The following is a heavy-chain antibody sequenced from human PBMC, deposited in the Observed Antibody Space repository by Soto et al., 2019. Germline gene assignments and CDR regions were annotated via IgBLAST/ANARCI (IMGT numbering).Heavy chain of an antibody. J-gene: IGHJ6*02. CDR3: AGIVVVPAAPAGDYYYYYGMDV. CDR2: IIPIFGTA. V-gene: IGHV1-69*13. Sequence: ASVKVSCKASGGTFSSYAISWVRQAPGQGLEWMGGIIPIFGTANYAQKFQGRVTITADESTSTAYMELSSLRSEDTAVYYCAGIVVVPAAPAGDYYYYYGMDVWGQGTTVTVSS. D-gene: IGHD2-2*01. CDR1: GGTFSSYA.